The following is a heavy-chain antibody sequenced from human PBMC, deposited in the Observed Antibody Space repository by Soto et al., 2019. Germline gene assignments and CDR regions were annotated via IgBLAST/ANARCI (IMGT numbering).Heavy chain of an antibody. CDR3: AKARAQYYDSWSGYPVDY. D-gene: IGHD3-3*01. CDR2: MNPNSGNT. J-gene: IGHJ4*02. Sequence: ASVKVSCKASGYTFTSYDINWVRQATGQGFEYLGWMNPNSGNTGYVKKFQGRVTMTRDTSMSTAYMELSSLRSEDTAVYYCAKARAQYYDSWSGYPVDYWGQGTLVTVSS. V-gene: IGHV1-8*01. CDR1: GYTFTSYD.